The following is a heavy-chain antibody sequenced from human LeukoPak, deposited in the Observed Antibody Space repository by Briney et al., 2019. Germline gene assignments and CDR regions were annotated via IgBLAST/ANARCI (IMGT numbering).Heavy chain of an antibody. V-gene: IGHV3-30*03. J-gene: IGHJ4*02. CDR3: ATTGIAVAADFDY. CDR2: ISYDGSNK. CDR1: GFTLSSYG. Sequence: GGSLSFSCEAPGFTLSSYGMNWVRKAQGKGLEWVAVISYDGSNKYYADSVKGRFTISRDNYKNTLYLQMNSLRAEDTAVYYCATTGIAVAADFDYWGQGTLVTVSS. D-gene: IGHD6-19*01.